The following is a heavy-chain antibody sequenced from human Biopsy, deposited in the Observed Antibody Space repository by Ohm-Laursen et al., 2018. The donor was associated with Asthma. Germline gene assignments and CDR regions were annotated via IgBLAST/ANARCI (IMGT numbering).Heavy chain of an antibody. V-gene: IGHV4-34*01. CDR1: GGSFSNYY. CDR3: VRQSGYRSGWPKLLFVYYGMDV. J-gene: IGHJ6*02. D-gene: IGHD6-19*01. Sequence: SETLSLTCAVYGGSFSNYYWTWIRQPPGKGLEWIGEINHRGSTNYNPSLESRVTISLDASKNEFSLRLTYVTAADTAQYYCVRQSGYRSGWPKLLFVYYGMDVWGPGTTATVSS. CDR2: INHRGST.